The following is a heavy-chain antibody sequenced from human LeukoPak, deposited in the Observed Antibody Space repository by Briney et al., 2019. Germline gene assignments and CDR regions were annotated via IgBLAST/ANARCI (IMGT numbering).Heavy chain of an antibody. Sequence: PGGSLRLSCAASGFTFSSYGMPWVRQAPGKGLEWVAFIRYDGSNKYYADSVKGRFTISRDNSKNTLYLQMNSLRAEDTAVYYCAKGIGWATSEDYVWGSPHAFDIWGQGTMVTVSS. CDR3: AKGIGWATSEDYVWGSPHAFDI. J-gene: IGHJ3*02. D-gene: IGHD3-16*01. CDR2: IRYDGSNK. V-gene: IGHV3-30*02. CDR1: GFTFSSYG.